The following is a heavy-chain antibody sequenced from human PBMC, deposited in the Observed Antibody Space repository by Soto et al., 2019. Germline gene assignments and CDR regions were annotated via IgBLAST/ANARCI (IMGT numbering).Heavy chain of an antibody. CDR1: GGSISSSSYY. V-gene: IGHV4-39*01. CDR2: IYYSGST. D-gene: IGHD3-10*01. J-gene: IGHJ4*02. Sequence: QLQLQESGPGLVKPSETLSLTCTVSGGSISSSSYYWGWIRQPPGKGLEWIGSIYYSGSTYYNPSLKSRVTISVDTSKNQFSLKLSSVTAADTAVYYCAHYGSGSYYNGFDYWGQGTLVTVSS. CDR3: AHYGSGSYYNGFDY.